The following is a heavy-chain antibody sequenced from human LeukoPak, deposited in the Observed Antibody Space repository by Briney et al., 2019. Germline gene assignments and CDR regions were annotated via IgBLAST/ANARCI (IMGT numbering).Heavy chain of an antibody. D-gene: IGHD6-19*01. CDR1: GFTFSSYA. CDR2: IYSGGST. V-gene: IGHV3-53*01. J-gene: IGHJ4*02. Sequence: GGSLRLSCAASGFTFSSYAMSWVRQAPGKGLEWVSVIYSGGSTYYADSVKGRFTISRDNSKNTLYLQMNSLRAEDTAVYYCARDIDSSGLIPGYWGQGTLVTVSS. CDR3: ARDIDSSGLIPGY.